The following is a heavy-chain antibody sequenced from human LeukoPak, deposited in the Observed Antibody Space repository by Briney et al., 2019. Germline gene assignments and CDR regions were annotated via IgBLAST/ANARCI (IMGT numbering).Heavy chain of an antibody. V-gene: IGHV3-15*01. CDR3: TTDPGDRFAY. CDR1: GFTFSNTW. J-gene: IGHJ4*02. Sequence: GGSLRLSCTASGFTFSNTWMDWVRQAPGKGLEWVGRIKSKPAGGTTDYAAPVKGRFTISRDDSKNTLYLQLNSLKTEDTAVYYCTTDPGDRFAYWGQGTLVTVSS. D-gene: IGHD2-21*02. CDR2: IKSKPAGGTT.